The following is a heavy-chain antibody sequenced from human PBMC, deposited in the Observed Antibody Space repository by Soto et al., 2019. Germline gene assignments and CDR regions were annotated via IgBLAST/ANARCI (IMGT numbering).Heavy chain of an antibody. D-gene: IGHD3-9*01. CDR2: IYYSGST. V-gene: IGHV4-31*03. CDR3: ASLRAYYAILTGYSRNDAFDI. Sequence: QVQLQESGPGLVKPSQTLSLTCTVSGGSISSGGYYWSWIRQHPGKGLEWIGYIYYSGSTYYNPSLKSRVTISVDTSKNQFSLKLSSVTAADTAVYYCASLRAYYAILTGYSRNDAFDIWGQGTMVTVSS. CDR1: GGSISSGGYY. J-gene: IGHJ3*02.